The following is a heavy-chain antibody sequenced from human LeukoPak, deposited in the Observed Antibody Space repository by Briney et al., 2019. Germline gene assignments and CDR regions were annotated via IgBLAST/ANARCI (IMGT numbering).Heavy chain of an antibody. Sequence: GSLRLSCAASGFTFSSYDMSWGRQAPGEGLEWGSVISVSGDSTTYADSVKGRFTISRDISKNTLYLQMNSLRAEDTAVYYCAKDGSSGYYYFDYWGQGALATVSS. J-gene: IGHJ4*02. D-gene: IGHD3-22*01. CDR1: GFTFSSYD. V-gene: IGHV3-23*01. CDR2: ISVSGDST. CDR3: AKDGSSGYYYFDY.